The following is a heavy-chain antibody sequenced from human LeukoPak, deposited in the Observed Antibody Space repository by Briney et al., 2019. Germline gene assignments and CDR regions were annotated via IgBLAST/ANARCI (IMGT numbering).Heavy chain of an antibody. J-gene: IGHJ4*02. V-gene: IGHV4-34*01. CDR2: INHIGST. CDR3: ARGRYYDFWSGYYRPYYFDY. D-gene: IGHD3-3*01. CDR1: GGSFSGYY. Sequence: SETLSLTCAVYGGSFSGYYWSWIRQPPGKGLEWIGEINHIGSTNYNPSLKSRVTISVDTSKNQFSLKLSSVTAADTAVYYCARGRYYDFWSGYYRPYYFDYWGQGTLVTVSS.